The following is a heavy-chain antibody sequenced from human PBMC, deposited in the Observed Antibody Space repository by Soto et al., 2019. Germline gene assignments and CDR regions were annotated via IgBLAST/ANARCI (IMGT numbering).Heavy chain of an antibody. CDR1: GFTFSSYL. CDR3: VRGASSGYYRIDY. Sequence: GGSLRLSCAASGFTFSSYLMHWVRQVPGKGLVWVSCISPDGKNTNYADSVKGRFTISRDNAKNTVFLQMNSLRVEDMAVYYCVRGASSGYYRIDYWGQGALVTVSS. J-gene: IGHJ4*02. V-gene: IGHV3-74*01. D-gene: IGHD3-22*01. CDR2: ISPDGKNT.